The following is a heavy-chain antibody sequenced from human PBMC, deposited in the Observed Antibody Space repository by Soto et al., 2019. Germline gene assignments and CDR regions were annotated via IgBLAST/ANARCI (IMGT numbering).Heavy chain of an antibody. D-gene: IGHD1-26*01. CDR1: GGSISSGGYS. Sequence: SETLSLTCAVSGGSISSGGYSWSWIRQPPGKGLEWIGYIYHSGSTYYNPSLKSRVTISVDRSKNQFSLKLSSVTAADTAVYYCARRRSDSNWFHPWGQATLLTVSS. J-gene: IGHJ5*02. CDR3: ARRRSDSNWFHP. V-gene: IGHV4-30-2*01. CDR2: IYHSGST.